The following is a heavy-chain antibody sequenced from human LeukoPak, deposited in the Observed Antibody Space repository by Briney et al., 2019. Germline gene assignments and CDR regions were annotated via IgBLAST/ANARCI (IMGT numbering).Heavy chain of an antibody. CDR2: ISSSSSTI. CDR3: ARDVRTYYYDSSGPIGGWFGP. V-gene: IGHV3-48*01. Sequence: PGRSLRLSCAASGFTFSSYSMNWVRQAPGKGLEWVSYISSSSSTIYYADSVKGRFTISRDNAKNSLYLQMNSLRAEDTAVYYCARDVRTYYYDSSGPIGGWFGPWGQGTLVTVSS. CDR1: GFTFSSYS. J-gene: IGHJ5*02. D-gene: IGHD3-22*01.